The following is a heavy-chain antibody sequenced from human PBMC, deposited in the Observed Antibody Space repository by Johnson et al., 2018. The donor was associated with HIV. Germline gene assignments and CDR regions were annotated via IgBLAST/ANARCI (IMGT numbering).Heavy chain of an antibody. V-gene: IGHV3-9*01. CDR2: ISWNSGSI. CDR3: ASPPDALDI. J-gene: IGHJ3*02. Sequence: VQVVESGGGLVQPGRSLRLSCVASGFTFDDYAMHWVRQAPGKGLEWVSGISWNSGSIGYADSVRGRFTISRDNAKNSLYLQMNSLRAEDTAVYYCASPPDALDIWGQGTMVTVSS. CDR1: GFTFDDYA.